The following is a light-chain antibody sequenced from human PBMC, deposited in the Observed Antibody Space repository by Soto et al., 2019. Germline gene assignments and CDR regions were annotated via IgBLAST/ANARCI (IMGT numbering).Light chain of an antibody. J-gene: IGLJ2*01. V-gene: IGLV1-47*01. CDR3: AAWDDSLSGHVV. CDR2: RNN. CDR1: SSNIGSNY. Sequence: QSVLTQPPSVSGTPGQRVTISCSGSSSNIGSNYVYWYQHLPGTAPKLLIYRNNQRPSGVPDRFSGSKSGTSASLAISGLRSEDEADYYCAAWDDSLSGHVVFGGGTKLTVL.